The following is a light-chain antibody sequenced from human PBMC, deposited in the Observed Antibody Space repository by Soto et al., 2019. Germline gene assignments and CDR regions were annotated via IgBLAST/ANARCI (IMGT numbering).Light chain of an antibody. CDR2: DAS. CDR1: QSVSSY. J-gene: IGKJ4*01. CDR3: QQRSNWLALT. V-gene: IGKV3-11*01. Sequence: EIVLTQSPATLSLSPGERATLSCRASQSVSSYLAWYQQKPGQAPRLLIYDASNRATGIPARFSGSGSGTDFTLTISRLEPEDFAVYYCQQRSNWLALTFGGGTQVEIK.